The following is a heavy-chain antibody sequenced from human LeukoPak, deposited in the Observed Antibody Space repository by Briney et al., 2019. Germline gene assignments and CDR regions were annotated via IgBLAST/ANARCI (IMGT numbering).Heavy chain of an antibody. Sequence: GGSLGLSWAASGFTFSSYAMSWVRQAPGKGLEWVSVFGGSGGSTYYADSVKGRFTISRDNSKNTLYLQMNSLRAEDTAVYYCAKGGQLAHYYYGMDVWGQGTTVTVSS. CDR2: FGGSGGST. D-gene: IGHD6-6*01. CDR1: GFTFSSYA. V-gene: IGHV3-23*01. J-gene: IGHJ6*02. CDR3: AKGGQLAHYYYGMDV.